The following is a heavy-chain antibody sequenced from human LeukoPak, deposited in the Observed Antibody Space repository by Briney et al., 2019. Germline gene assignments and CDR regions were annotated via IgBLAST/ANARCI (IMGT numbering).Heavy chain of an antibody. CDR1: GFTFSVSA. Sequence: GGSLRLSCAASGFTFSVSAIHWVRQASGKGLEWVGRIRTRTNRYATAYAAAVKGRFTVSRDDSRNTAYLQMNSLKTEDTAVYYCTRLDYGSDYWGQGTQVIVSS. J-gene: IGHJ4*02. V-gene: IGHV3-73*01. D-gene: IGHD3-10*01. CDR3: TRLDYGSDY. CDR2: IRTRTNRYAT.